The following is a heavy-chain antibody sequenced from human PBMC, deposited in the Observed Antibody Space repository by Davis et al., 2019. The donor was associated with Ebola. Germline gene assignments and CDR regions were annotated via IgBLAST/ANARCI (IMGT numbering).Heavy chain of an antibody. CDR2: IHPSGSS. Sequence: SETLSLTCAVYGGSLSSYYWSWSRQPPGKGLEWIGEIHPSGSSFYNPALQGRVTISLDTSNNQVSLNLRSVTAADTAVYYCAAFWLGGYHFDHWGHGILVTVSS. J-gene: IGHJ4*01. V-gene: IGHV4-34*01. CDR3: AAFWLGGYHFDH. D-gene: IGHD3-10*01. CDR1: GGSLSSYY.